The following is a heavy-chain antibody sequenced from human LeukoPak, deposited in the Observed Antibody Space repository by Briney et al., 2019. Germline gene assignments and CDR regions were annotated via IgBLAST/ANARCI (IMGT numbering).Heavy chain of an antibody. CDR2: IYTSGST. V-gene: IGHV4-4*07. D-gene: IGHD3-10*01. CDR1: GGSICSYY. J-gene: IGHJ3*02. Sequence: SETLSLTCTVSGGSICSYYWSWLRQPAGKGLEWIGRIYTSGSTNYNPSFKSRVTMSVDTSKNQFSLKLSSVTAADTAVYYCAGSYGSGSTIWGQGTMVTVSS. CDR3: AGSYGSGSTI.